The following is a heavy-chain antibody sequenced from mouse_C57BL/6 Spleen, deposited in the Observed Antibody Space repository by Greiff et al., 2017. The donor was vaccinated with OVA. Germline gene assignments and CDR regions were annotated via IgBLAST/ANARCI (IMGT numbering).Heavy chain of an antibody. J-gene: IGHJ4*01. D-gene: IGHD2-2*01. CDR2: INPNNGGT. CDR1: GYTFTDYY. Sequence: EVQLQQSGPELVKPGASVKISCKASGYTFTDYYMNWVKQSHGKSLEWIGDINPNNGGTSYNQKFKGKATLTVDKSSSTAYMELRSLTSEDSAVYYCARHYGYDYYAMDYWGQGTSVTVSS. CDR3: ARHYGYDYYAMDY. V-gene: IGHV1-26*01.